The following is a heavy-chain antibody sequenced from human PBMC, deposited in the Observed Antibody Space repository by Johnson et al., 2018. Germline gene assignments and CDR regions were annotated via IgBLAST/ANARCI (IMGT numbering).Heavy chain of an antibody. J-gene: IGHJ3*02. CDR2: ISSGSTTI. D-gene: IGHD3-22*01. CDR1: GFPFRGYS. Sequence: EVQLVETGGALVQPGGSLRPSCAASGFPFRGYSMTGVRQAPGKGREWVSYISSGSTTITYGDSVKGGSPISSDNSKNSLFLQMKTRIAGDTAVYYCARKNYYDSSVYYSYAFDMWGQGTMVTVSS. V-gene: IGHV3-48*01. CDR3: ARKNYYDSSVYYSYAFDM.